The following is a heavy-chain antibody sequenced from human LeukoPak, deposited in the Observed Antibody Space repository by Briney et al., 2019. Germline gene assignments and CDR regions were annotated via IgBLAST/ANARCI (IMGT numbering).Heavy chain of an antibody. CDR2: IYPVDSNT. D-gene: IGHD1-14*01. Sequence: GESLKISCKGSGYNFITYWIGWVRQMPGKGLEWMGIIYPVDSNTRYSPSFQGQVTISVDKSTSTAYLQWSSLEASDTAIYCCARHGGSNPVKYGMDVWGQGTSVIVSS. V-gene: IGHV5-51*01. CDR3: ARHGGSNPVKYGMDV. J-gene: IGHJ6*02. CDR1: GYNFITYW.